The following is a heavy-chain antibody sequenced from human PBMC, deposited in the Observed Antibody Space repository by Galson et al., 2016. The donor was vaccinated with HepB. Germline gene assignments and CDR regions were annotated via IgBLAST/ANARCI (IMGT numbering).Heavy chain of an antibody. J-gene: IGHJ4*02. CDR2: ITSSSDTM. V-gene: IGHV3-48*02. D-gene: IGHD2-2*01. CDR3: ATGVGYCVSTNCYADY. Sequence: SLRLSCAASGFTFSSYSMNWARQAPGKGLEWIAWITSSSDTMYYADSVKGRFTISRDNAKNSLYLEMNSLRDEDTAVYYCATGVGYCVSTNCYADYWGQGTLVTVSS. CDR1: GFTFSSYS.